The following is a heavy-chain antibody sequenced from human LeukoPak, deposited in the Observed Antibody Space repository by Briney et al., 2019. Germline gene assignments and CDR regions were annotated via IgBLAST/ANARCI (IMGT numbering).Heavy chain of an antibody. CDR2: IKQDGSEK. CDR1: GFTFSSYW. J-gene: IGHJ4*02. Sequence: GGSLRLSCAASGFTFSSYWMSWVRQAPGKGQEWVANIKQDGSEKYYVDSVKGRFTISRDNAKNSLYLQMNSLRAEDTAVYYCARTHVVTTWETFDYWGQGTLVTVSS. V-gene: IGHV3-7*01. CDR3: ARTHVVTTWETFDY. D-gene: IGHD4-4*01.